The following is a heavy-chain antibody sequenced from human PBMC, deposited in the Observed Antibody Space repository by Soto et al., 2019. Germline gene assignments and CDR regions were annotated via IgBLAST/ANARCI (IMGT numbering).Heavy chain of an antibody. J-gene: IGHJ4*02. CDR1: GFTFSSYN. D-gene: IGHD2-21*02. Sequence: EVQLVDSGGGLVQPGGSLRLSCAASGFTFSSYNMNWVRQAPGKGLEWVSYISSSTSTIYYADSVKGRFTTSRDNAKNSLYLQMNSLRDEDTAVYYCAREGTAYCGGDCYSNYFDLWGQGTLVTVSS. CDR2: ISSSTSTI. V-gene: IGHV3-48*02. CDR3: AREGTAYCGGDCYSNYFDL.